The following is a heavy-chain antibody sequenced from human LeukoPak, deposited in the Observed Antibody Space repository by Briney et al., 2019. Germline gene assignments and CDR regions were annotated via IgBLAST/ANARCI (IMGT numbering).Heavy chain of an antibody. CDR3: ARDSCSSTSCYETH. J-gene: IGHJ4*02. Sequence: GGSLRLSCAASGFTFKNYWMTWVRQAPGKGLEWVSSISSSSSYIYYADSVKGRFIISRDNAKNSLYLQMNSLGAEDTAVYYCARDSCSSTSCYETHWGQGTLVSVSS. V-gene: IGHV3-21*01. CDR2: ISSSSSYI. CDR1: GFTFKNYW. D-gene: IGHD2-2*01.